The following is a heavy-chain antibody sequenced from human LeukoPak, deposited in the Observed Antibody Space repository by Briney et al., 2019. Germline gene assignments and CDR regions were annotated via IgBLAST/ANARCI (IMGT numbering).Heavy chain of an antibody. Sequence: SETLSLTCAVYGGSFSGYYWSWVRQPPGKGLEWIGEINHSGSTNYNPSLKSRVTISVDTSKNQFSLKLSSVTAADTAVYYCARVERWLQFRYWFDPWGQGTLVTVSS. J-gene: IGHJ5*02. D-gene: IGHD5-12*01. V-gene: IGHV4-34*01. CDR1: GGSFSGYY. CDR3: ARVERWLQFRYWFDP. CDR2: INHSGST.